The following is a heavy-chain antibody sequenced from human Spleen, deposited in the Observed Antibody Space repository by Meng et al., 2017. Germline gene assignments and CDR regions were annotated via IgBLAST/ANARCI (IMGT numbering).Heavy chain of an antibody. Sequence: QVQLVPSGADLKKLGASVKVSCKASDYTFTGYGVSWVRQAPGQGLEWMAWLGAHDGDTSHAPKFQGRVTVSADRPTATAYMELRSLRSDDTAVYYCARGTPGRSYSDYWGQGTLVTVSS. CDR3: ARGTPGRSYSDY. V-gene: IGHV1-18*01. CDR2: LGAHDGDT. D-gene: IGHD3-10*01. J-gene: IGHJ4*02. CDR1: DYTFTGYG.